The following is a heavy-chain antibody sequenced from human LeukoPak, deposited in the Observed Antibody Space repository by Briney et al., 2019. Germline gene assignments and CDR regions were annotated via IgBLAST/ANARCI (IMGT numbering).Heavy chain of an antibody. V-gene: IGHV4-30-2*01. CDR2: IYHSGST. CDR3: ARLGRTYYDFWSGP. J-gene: IGHJ5*02. D-gene: IGHD3-3*01. CDR1: GGSISSGGYS. Sequence: SGTLSLTCAVSGGSISSGGYSWSWIRQPPGKGLEWIGYIYHSGSTYYNPSLKSRVTISVDRSKNQFSLKLTSVTAADTAVYYCARLGRTYYDFWSGPWGQGTLVTVSS.